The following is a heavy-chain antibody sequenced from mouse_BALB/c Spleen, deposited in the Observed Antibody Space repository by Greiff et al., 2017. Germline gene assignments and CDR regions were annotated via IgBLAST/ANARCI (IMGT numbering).Heavy chain of an antibody. CDR3: ARRGYEGRAWFAY. CDR2: INPYNGDT. V-gene: IGHV1-20*02. J-gene: IGHJ3*01. Sequence: EVQLQESGPELVKPGASVKISCKASGYSFTGYFMNWVMQSHGKSLEWIGRINPYNGDTFYNQKFKGKATLTVDKSSSTAHMELRSLASEDSAVYYCARRGYEGRAWFAYWGQGTLVTVSA. CDR1: GYSFTGYF. D-gene: IGHD2-14*01.